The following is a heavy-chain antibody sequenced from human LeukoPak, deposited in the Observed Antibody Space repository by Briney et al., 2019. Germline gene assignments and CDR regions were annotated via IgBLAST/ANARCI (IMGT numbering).Heavy chain of an antibody. CDR2: ISGGGGST. V-gene: IGHV3-23*01. J-gene: IGHJ4*02. CDR3: AKAHDTIVVLDS. CDR1: GFTFRNSA. Sequence: GSLRLSCAASGFTFRNSAMSWVRQAPGKGLEWVSTISGGGGSTYYADSVKGRFTISRDNPKNTLYLQMNNLRAEDTAVYYCAKAHDTIVVLDSWGQGTLVTVSS. D-gene: IGHD2-2*01.